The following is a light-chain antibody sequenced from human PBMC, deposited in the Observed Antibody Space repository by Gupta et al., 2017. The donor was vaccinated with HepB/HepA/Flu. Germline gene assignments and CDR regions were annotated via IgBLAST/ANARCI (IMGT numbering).Light chain of an antibody. CDR3: AAWDDSLSGWV. CDR1: SSNIGSNY. J-gene: IGLJ3*02. V-gene: IGLV1-47*01. Sequence: QSVLTQPPSASGTPGQRVTISCSGSSSNIGSNYVYWYQQFPGTAPKLLIYRNNQRHSGVPDRFSGSKSGTSASLASSGLRSEDEAEYYCAAWDDSLSGWVFGGGTKLTVL. CDR2: RNN.